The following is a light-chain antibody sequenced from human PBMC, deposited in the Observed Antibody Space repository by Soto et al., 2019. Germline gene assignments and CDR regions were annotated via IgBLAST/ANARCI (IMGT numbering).Light chain of an antibody. CDR1: ISDVGGYNY. CDR3: SSYTSSSSYV. Sequence: QSVLTQPASVSGSPGQSITISCTGTISDVGGYNYVSWYQQHPGKAPKLMIYDVSNRPSGVSNRSSGSKSGNTASLAISGLQAEDEADYYCSSYTSSSSYVFGTGTKVTVL. V-gene: IGLV2-14*01. J-gene: IGLJ1*01. CDR2: DVS.